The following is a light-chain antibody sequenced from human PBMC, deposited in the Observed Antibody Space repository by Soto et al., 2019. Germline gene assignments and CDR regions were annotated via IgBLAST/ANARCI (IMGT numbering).Light chain of an antibody. CDR3: SSYAGSNNVV. Sequence: QSALTQPPSASGPPGQSVTISCTGTSGDVGVYNYVSWYQQHPGKAPKLLIYEVSKRPSGVPDRFSGSKSGNTASLTVSGLQAEDEADFYCSSYAGSNNVVFGGETKLTVL. CDR1: SGDVGVYNY. J-gene: IGLJ2*01. CDR2: EVS. V-gene: IGLV2-8*01.